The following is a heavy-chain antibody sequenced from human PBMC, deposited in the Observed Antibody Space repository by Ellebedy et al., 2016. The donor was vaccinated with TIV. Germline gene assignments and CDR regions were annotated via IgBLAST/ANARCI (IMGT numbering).Heavy chain of an antibody. V-gene: IGHV1-18*04. CDR1: GYTFTSYG. D-gene: IGHD1-26*01. Sequence: AASVKVSCKASGYTFTSYGISWVRQAPGQGLEWMGWISAYNGNTNYAQKLQGRVTMTTDTSTSTAYMELRSLRSDDTAVYYCAREHLRMGATPSFDYWGQGTLVTVSS. CDR2: ISAYNGNT. CDR3: AREHLRMGATPSFDY. J-gene: IGHJ4*02.